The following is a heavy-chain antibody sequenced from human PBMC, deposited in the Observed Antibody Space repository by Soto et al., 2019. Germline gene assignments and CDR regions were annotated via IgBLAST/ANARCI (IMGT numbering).Heavy chain of an antibody. CDR1: GGSFSGYY. CDR3: ARGFKDYDYVWGNKYRSLRNNWFDP. Sequence: QVQLQQWGAGLLKPSETLSLTCAGYGGSFSGYYWSWIRQPPGKGLEWLGEINHSGSTNYNPSLKRRVTISVDTSKNQFSLKLSSVTAADTAVYYCARGFKDYDYVWGNKYRSLRNNWFDPWGQGTLVTVSS. V-gene: IGHV4-34*01. CDR2: INHSGST. J-gene: IGHJ5*02. D-gene: IGHD3-16*01.